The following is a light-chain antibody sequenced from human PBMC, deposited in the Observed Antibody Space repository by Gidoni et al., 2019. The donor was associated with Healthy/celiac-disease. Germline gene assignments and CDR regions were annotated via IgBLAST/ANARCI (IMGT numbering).Light chain of an antibody. CDR2: WAS. CDR3: QQYYSTPWT. CDR1: QSVLYSSNNKNY. Sequence: DIVMTQSPDSLAVSLGERATINCKSSQSVLYSSNNKNYLAWYQQKPGQPPSLLIYWASTRESGVPDRFSGGGSGTDFTLTISSLQAEDVAVNYCQQYYSTPWTFGQGTKVEIK. J-gene: IGKJ1*01. V-gene: IGKV4-1*01.